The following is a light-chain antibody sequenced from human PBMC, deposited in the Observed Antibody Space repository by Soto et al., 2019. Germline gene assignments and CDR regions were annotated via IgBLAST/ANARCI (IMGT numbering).Light chain of an antibody. J-gene: IGKJ2*01. Sequence: DIVMTQSPDSLAVSLGERATINCKSSQSVLYSSNNKDYLAWYQQKFGQPPKLLIYWASTRESGVPDRFSASVSGTDFTLTISSLQAEDGALYYCQQYFITPYTFGQGTKLEI. CDR3: QQYFITPYT. V-gene: IGKV4-1*01. CDR2: WAS. CDR1: QSVLYSSNNKDY.